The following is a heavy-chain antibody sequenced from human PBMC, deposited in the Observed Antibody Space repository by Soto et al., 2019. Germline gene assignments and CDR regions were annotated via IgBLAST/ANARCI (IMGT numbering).Heavy chain of an antibody. CDR2: ISSSSAYI. V-gene: IGHV3-21*01. Sequence: EVQLVESGGGLVKPGGSLRLSCAASGFTFSSYSMKWVRQAPGKGLEWVSSISSSSAYIFYADSVKGRFTISRDNAKNXLYLQMNSLRAEDTAVYYCARETYDSGGWSPKEGYWGQGALVTVSS. D-gene: IGHD3-22*01. CDR3: ARETYDSGGWSPKEGY. CDR1: GFTFSSYS. J-gene: IGHJ4*02.